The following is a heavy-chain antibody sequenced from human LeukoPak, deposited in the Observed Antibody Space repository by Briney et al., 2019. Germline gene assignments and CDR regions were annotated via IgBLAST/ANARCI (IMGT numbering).Heavy chain of an antibody. Sequence: GGSLRLSCAASGFTFSSYDMNWARQATGQGLEWVSAIGTAADPCYPGSVKGRFTISRANANNSLYLHMDSLRAGATAVYYCAIGFYGGNGFAFDISGQGTMVTVSS. J-gene: IGHJ3*02. V-gene: IGHV3-13*05. CDR3: AIGFYGGNGFAFDI. D-gene: IGHD4-23*01. CDR2: IGTAADP. CDR1: GFTFSSYD.